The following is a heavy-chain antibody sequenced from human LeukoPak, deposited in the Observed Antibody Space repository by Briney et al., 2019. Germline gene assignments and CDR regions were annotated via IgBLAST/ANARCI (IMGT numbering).Heavy chain of an antibody. CDR2: MNPNSGNT. J-gene: IGHJ4*02. V-gene: IGHV1-8*01. CDR1: GYTFTSYD. Sequence: KPGASVKVSCKASGYTFTSYDINWVRQATGQELEWMGWMNPNSGNTGYAQKFQGRVTMTRNTSISTAYMELSSLRSEDTAVYYCARVLRYFDSSLGYWGQGTLVTVSS. CDR3: ARVLRYFDSSLGY. D-gene: IGHD3-9*01.